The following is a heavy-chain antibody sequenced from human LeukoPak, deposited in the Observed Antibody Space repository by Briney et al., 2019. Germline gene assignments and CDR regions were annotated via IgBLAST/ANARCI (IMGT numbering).Heavy chain of an antibody. D-gene: IGHD3-22*01. V-gene: IGHV4-39*07. J-gene: IGHJ5*02. CDR1: GGSISSSSYY. CDR2: IYNSGST. Sequence: SETLSLTCTVSGGSISSSSYYWGWIRQPPGKGLEWIGSIYNSGSTYYNPSLKSRVTISVDTSKNQFSLKLSSVTAADTAVYYCARGGTDITMIVVVSLGWFDPWGQGTLVTVSS. CDR3: ARGGTDITMIVVVSLGWFDP.